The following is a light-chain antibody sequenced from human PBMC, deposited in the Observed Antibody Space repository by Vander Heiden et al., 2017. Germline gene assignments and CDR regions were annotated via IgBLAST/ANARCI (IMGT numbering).Light chain of an antibody. CDR2: DVR. CDR1: SSNVGGSAY. Sequence: QSALTRPRPVSGSPGQAVPTPCTGTSSNVGGSAYVPWSHQTPAKAPTPLTSDVRKRPSGVPERFSGSKSGNTASLTMSGRQAEDEADYYCCSYGGSYTWVFGGGTKLTVL. V-gene: IGLV2-11*01. J-gene: IGLJ2*01. CDR3: CSYGGSYTWV.